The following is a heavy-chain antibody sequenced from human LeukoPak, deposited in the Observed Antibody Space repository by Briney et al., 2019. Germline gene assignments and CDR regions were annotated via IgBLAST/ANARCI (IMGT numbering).Heavy chain of an antibody. CDR2: INHSGST. Sequence: SETLSLTCAVYGGSFSGYYWSWIRQPPGKGLEWIGEINHSGSTNYNPSLKSRVTISVDTSKNQFSLKLSSVTAADTAVYYCARESKSTVTAWASFDYWGQGTLVTVSS. CDR3: ARESKSTVTAWASFDY. D-gene: IGHD4-17*01. V-gene: IGHV4-34*01. CDR1: GGSFSGYY. J-gene: IGHJ4*02.